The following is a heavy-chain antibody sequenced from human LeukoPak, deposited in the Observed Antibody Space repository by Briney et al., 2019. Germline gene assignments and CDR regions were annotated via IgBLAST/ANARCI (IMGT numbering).Heavy chain of an antibody. CDR1: GFTFSSYA. CDR3: ARRMTIVVVPAAKNDAFDI. J-gene: IGHJ3*02. V-gene: IGHV4-39*01. Sequence: GSLRLSCAASGFTFSSYAMSWVRQLPGKGLEWIGSIYYSGSTYYNPSLKSRVTISVDTSKNQFSLKLSSVTAADTAVYYCARRMTIVVVPAAKNDAFDIWGQGTMVTVSS. CDR2: IYYSGST. D-gene: IGHD2-2*01.